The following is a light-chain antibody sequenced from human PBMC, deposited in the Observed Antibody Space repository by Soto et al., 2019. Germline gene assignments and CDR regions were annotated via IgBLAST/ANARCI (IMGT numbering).Light chain of an antibody. CDR1: QGVGTN. Sequence: EIVMTQSPGTLSVSPGERATLSCRASQGVGTNLAWYQQRPGQAPRILIYAASTRATGIPARFSGRGSGTEFTLTISSLQSEDFVLYFCQQYNNWPLYSFGQGTKLEIK. J-gene: IGKJ2*01. CDR3: QQYNNWPLYS. CDR2: AAS. V-gene: IGKV3-15*01.